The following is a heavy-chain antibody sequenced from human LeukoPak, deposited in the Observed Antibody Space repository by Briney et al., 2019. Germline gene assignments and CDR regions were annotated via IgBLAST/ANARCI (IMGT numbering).Heavy chain of an antibody. CDR2: IYYSGST. V-gene: IGHV4-59*12. J-gene: IGHJ4*02. CDR3: AREVITIFGVASGYYFDY. D-gene: IGHD3-3*01. Sequence: SETLSLTCAVSAGSISGYYWSWIRQPPGKGLEWIGYIYYSGSTNYNPSLKSRVTISVDTSKNQFSLKLSSVTAADTAVYYCAREVITIFGVASGYYFDYWGQGTLVTVSS. CDR1: AGSISGYY.